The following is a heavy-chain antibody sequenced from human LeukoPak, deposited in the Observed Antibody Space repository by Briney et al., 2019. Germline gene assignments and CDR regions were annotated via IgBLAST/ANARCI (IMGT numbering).Heavy chain of an antibody. D-gene: IGHD5-24*01. CDR2: IDHRGDT. V-gene: IGHV4-34*01. CDR3: ARGATISQTGYFDF. J-gene: IGHJ4*03. Sequence: SETLSLTCAVHGGSFCRYYWSWMRQSPGKGLEWIAEIDHRGDTNYNPSVKSRVTISLDKSKNQFSLKARSPSAADTAVYYCARGATISQTGYFDFWGQGTPVTVPS. CDR1: GGSFCRYY.